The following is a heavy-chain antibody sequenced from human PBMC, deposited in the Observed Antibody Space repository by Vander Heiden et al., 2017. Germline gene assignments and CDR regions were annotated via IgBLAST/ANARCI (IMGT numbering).Heavy chain of an antibody. J-gene: IGHJ4*02. V-gene: IGHV4-34*02. D-gene: IGHD6-25*01. CDR2: INESGST. CDR3: ARRGRLPFDY. Sequence: QVQLPQWGAGLLKPSATLSLTCAVYGGSFSGYYWTWIRQPPGKGLEWIGEINESGSTNYNPSLKSRVTISGDTSKNQFSLRLTSVTAADTAVYYCARRGRLPFDYWGQGTLVTVSS. CDR1: GGSFSGYY.